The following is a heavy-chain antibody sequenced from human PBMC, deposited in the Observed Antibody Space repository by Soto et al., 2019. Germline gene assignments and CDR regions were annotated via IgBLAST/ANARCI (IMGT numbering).Heavy chain of an antibody. J-gene: IGHJ4*02. Sequence: PGESLKISCKGSGYSFTSYWIGWVRQMPGKGLEWMGIIYPGDSDTRYSPSFQGQVTISADKSISTAYLQWSSLKASDTAMYYCARHSEPIAAAASFDYWGQGTLVTVSS. CDR3: ARHSEPIAAAASFDY. V-gene: IGHV5-51*01. CDR2: IYPGDSDT. CDR1: GYSFTSYW. D-gene: IGHD6-13*01.